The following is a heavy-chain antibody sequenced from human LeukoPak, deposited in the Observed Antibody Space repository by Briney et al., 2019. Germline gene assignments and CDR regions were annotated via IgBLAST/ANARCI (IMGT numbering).Heavy chain of an antibody. J-gene: IGHJ6*03. CDR1: GYTFTNYY. CDR3: ARDAGDSSSFPGYYYYYMDV. CDR2: INPSGGST. Sequence: GASVTVSCKASGYTFTNYYMHWVRQAPGQGLEWMGVINPSGGSTSYAQKFQGRVTMTRDTSTSTVYMELSSLRSEDTAVYYCARDAGDSSSFPGYYYYYMDVWGKGTTVTVSS. V-gene: IGHV1-46*01. D-gene: IGHD6-13*01.